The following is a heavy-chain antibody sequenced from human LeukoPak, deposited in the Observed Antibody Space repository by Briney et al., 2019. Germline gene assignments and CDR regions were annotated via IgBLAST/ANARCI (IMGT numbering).Heavy chain of an antibody. CDR2: ISSSGSTT. CDR3: VRGDSRDY. V-gene: IGHV3-21*01. D-gene: IGHD3-22*01. J-gene: IGHJ4*02. CDR1: GFPFSSYT. Sequence: GGSLRLSCAASGFPFSSYTMNWVRQAPGKGLEWVSSISSSGSTTHYADSVKGRLTISRDNAKNSLYLQMNSLRVEDTAEYYCVRGDSRDYWGQGTLVTVSS.